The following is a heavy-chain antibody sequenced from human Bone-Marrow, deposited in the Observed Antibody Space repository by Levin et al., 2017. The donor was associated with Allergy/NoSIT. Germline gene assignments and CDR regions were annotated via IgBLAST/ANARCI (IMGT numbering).Heavy chain of an antibody. V-gene: IGHV4-4*02. CDR2: VYHSGSA. CDR1: GDSISSSRW. J-gene: IGHJ5*02. D-gene: IGHD2-15*01. CDR3: AQLHRSCTEGSCS. Sequence: SETLSLTCAVSGDSISSSRWWSWVRQPPGKGLEWIGEVYHSGSANYNPSLKSRVTISVDKSKNHFSLRLTSVTAADTAVYYCAQLHRSCTEGSCSWGQGTLVTVSS.